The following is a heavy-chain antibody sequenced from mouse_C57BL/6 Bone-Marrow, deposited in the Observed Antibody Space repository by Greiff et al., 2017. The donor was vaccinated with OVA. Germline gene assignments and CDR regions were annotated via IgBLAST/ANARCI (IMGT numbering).Heavy chain of an antibody. CDR3: ARGWLPTYFDY. CDR2: ISRGSSTI. V-gene: IGHV5-17*01. D-gene: IGHD2-3*01. CDR1: GFPFGTLE. J-gene: IGHJ2*01. Sequence: EVHLVESGGGLVNPGGSLKLSFPASGFPFGTLEMTWVLQPQEKGLEWVAYISRGSSTIYYADTVKGRFTISRDNAKNTLFLQMTSLRSEDTAMYYCARGWLPTYFDYWGQGTTLTVSS.